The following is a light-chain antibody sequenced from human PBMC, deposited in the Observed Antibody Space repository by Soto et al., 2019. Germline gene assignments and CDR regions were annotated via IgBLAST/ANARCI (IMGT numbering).Light chain of an antibody. Sequence: QAVVTQPPSASGSPGQSVTISCTGMSSDVGGYNYVSWYQQHPGKAPKLMIYEVSKRPSGVPDRFSGSKSGNTASLTVSGLQAEDEADYYCSSYAGSNPVVFGGGTQLTVL. CDR1: SSDVGGYNY. CDR3: SSYAGSNPVV. J-gene: IGLJ2*01. V-gene: IGLV2-8*01. CDR2: EVS.